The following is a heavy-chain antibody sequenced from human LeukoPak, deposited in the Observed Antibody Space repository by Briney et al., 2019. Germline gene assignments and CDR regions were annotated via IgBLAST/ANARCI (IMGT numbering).Heavy chain of an antibody. V-gene: IGHV1-2*02. CDR3: ARDHRLTTMVRGVITHLSGWFDP. Sequence: GASVKVSCKASGYTFTGYYMHWVRQAPGQGLEWMGWINPNSGGTNYAQKFQGRVSITTDTSTRTAYMELRSLRSDDTAVYYCARDHRLTTMVRGVITHLSGWFDPWGQGTLVTVSS. J-gene: IGHJ5*02. D-gene: IGHD3-10*01. CDR2: INPNSGGT. CDR1: GYTFTGYY.